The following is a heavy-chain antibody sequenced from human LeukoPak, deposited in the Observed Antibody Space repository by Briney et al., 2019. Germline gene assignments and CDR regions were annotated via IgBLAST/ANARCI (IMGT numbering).Heavy chain of an antibody. CDR2: MNPNSGNT. V-gene: IGHV1-8*01. CDR1: GYTFTSYD. D-gene: IGHD3-3*01. CDR3: ARAFSTYYDFWSGYYFPPYYYYMDV. Sequence: ASVKVSCKASGYTFTSYDINWVRQATGQGLEWMGWMNPNSGNTGYAQKFQGRVTMTRNTSISTAYMELSSLRSEDTAVYYCARAFSTYYDFWSGYYFPPYYYYMDVWGKGTTVTVSS. J-gene: IGHJ6*03.